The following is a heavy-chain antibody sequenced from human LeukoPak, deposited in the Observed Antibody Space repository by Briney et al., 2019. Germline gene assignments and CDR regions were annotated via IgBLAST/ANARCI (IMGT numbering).Heavy chain of an antibody. CDR1: GGSISSSNYY. CDR3: ARQLYSYGAYFDY. D-gene: IGHD5-18*01. CDR2: IYYSGST. V-gene: IGHV4-39*01. Sequence: RTSETQSLTCTVSGGSISSSNYYWGWIRQPPGKGLEWIGSIYYSGSTYYNPSLKSRVTISVDTSKNQFSLKLSSVTAADTAVYYCARQLYSYGAYFDYWGQGTLVTVSS. J-gene: IGHJ4*02.